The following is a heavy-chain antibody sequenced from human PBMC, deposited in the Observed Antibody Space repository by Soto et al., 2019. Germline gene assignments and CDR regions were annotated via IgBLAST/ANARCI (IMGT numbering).Heavy chain of an antibody. V-gene: IGHV3-30*18. CDR1: VFTFSDYG. D-gene: IGHD6-19*01. Sequence: PVGSLRLSCVFSVFTFSDYGMHCVRQAPGKGLEWVAVISPDGKNQYYPDSLRGRFTISRDDSKSTLYLQLNSLRAEDTAVYYCVKPSGWHPDSWGQGTQVTVSS. J-gene: IGHJ4*02. CDR2: ISPDGKNQ. CDR3: VKPSGWHPDS.